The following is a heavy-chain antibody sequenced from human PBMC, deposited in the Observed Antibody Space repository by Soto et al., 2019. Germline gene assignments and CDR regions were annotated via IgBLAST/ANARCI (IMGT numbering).Heavy chain of an antibody. CDR2: IGTAGDT. Sequence: GGSLRLSCAASGFTFSSYDMHWVRQATGKGLEWVSAIGTAGDTYYPGSVKGRFTISRENAKNSLYLQMNSLRAGDTAVYYCARASYDFWSGPEPAPVYYYYYMDVWGKGTTVNVS. CDR3: ARASYDFWSGPEPAPVYYYYYMDV. J-gene: IGHJ6*03. V-gene: IGHV3-13*01. CDR1: GFTFSSYD. D-gene: IGHD3-3*01.